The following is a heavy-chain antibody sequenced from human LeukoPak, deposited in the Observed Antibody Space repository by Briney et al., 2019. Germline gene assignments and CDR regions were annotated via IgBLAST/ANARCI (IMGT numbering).Heavy chain of an antibody. D-gene: IGHD3-16*01. CDR2: INPSGGST. CDR1: GYTFTSYY. CDR3: ARAGLPRDAFDI. J-gene: IGHJ3*02. Sequence: ASVKVSCKASGYTFTSYYMHWVRQAPGQGLEWMGIINPSGGSTSYAQKFQGRVTMTRDTSTSTVYMELSSLRSEDTAVYYYARAGLPRDAFDIWGQGTMVTVSS. V-gene: IGHV1-46*01.